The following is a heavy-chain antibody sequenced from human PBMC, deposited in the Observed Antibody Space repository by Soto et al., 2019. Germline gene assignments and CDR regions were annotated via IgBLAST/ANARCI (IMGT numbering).Heavy chain of an antibody. CDR2: VTTKTDGETT. J-gene: IGHJ5*02. Sequence: EVRLVESGGGLVKPGGSLRLSCAASGFTFSDAWMNWVRQAPGKGLEWVGHVTTKTDGETTEYAAFVKGRFSISRDDSTNTLFLQITSLETDDTAMYYCTTLGPSWGQGPLVTVSS. CDR3: TTLGPS. V-gene: IGHV3-15*07. CDR1: GFTFSDAW.